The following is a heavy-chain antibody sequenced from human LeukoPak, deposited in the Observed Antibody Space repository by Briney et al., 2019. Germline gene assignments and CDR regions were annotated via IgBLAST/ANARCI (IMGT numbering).Heavy chain of an antibody. Sequence: PGGCLRLSCTTSGFTPGDYGFNWVRQAPGKGLEWVGFIRKKAHDWTPQYAASVQGRFTISRDDSKGIAYLEMNSLKTEDTAVYYCTRAGGYDNYLDYWGQGTPVTVSS. CDR2: IRKKAHDWTP. J-gene: IGHJ4*02. CDR3: TRAGGYDNYLDY. CDR1: GFTPGDYG. V-gene: IGHV3-49*04. D-gene: IGHD5-12*01.